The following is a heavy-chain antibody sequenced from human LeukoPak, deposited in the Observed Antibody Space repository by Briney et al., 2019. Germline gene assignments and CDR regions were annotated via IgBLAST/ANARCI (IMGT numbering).Heavy chain of an antibody. J-gene: IGHJ4*02. V-gene: IGHV3-23*01. CDR3: AKGPTVTRNYYFDY. CDR1: GFTFSSYA. CDR2: ISGSGGST. D-gene: IGHD4-11*01. Sequence: GGSLGLSCAASGFTFSSYAMSWVRQAPGKGLEWVSAISGSGGSTYYADSVKGRFTISRDNSKNTLYLQMNSLRAEDTAVYYCAKGPTVTRNYYFDYWGQGTLVTVSS.